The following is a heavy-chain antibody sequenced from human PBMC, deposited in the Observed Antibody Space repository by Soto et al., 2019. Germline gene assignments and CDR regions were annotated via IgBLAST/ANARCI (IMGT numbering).Heavy chain of an antibody. J-gene: IGHJ4*02. V-gene: IGHV1-18*01. Sequence: QVQLVQSGAEVKKPGASVKVSCKASGYTFTRFGISWVRQAPGQGLEWRGWISAYNGKTNYAQKLQGRVTMTTDTSTSTAYMELRSLRSDDTAVYSCAREYYYGSGPWYWGQGTLVTVFS. CDR2: ISAYNGKT. D-gene: IGHD3-10*01. CDR1: GYTFTRFG. CDR3: AREYYYGSGPWY.